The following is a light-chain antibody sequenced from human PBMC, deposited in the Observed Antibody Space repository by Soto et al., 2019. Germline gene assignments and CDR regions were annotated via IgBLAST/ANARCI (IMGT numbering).Light chain of an antibody. V-gene: IGKV1-6*01. CDR1: QGIRSD. CDR2: AAS. Sequence: AIQMTQFPSSLSASLGYRVTITCRASQGIRSDLGWYQQRPGEAPKVLIYAASSLQGGVPSRFSGSGSGTDFTLTISSLQPEDFATYYCLKDNKYPLNFGGGTKVDIK. J-gene: IGKJ4*01. CDR3: LKDNKYPLN.